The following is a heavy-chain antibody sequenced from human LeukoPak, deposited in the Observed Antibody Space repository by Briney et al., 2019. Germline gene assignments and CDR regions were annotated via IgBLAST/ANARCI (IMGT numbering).Heavy chain of an antibody. CDR1: GYTFTSYD. J-gene: IGHJ6*03. CDR3: ARGPGRMAGYANYYYYMDV. Sequence: ASVKVSCKASGYTFTSYDINWVRQATGQGLEWMGWMNPNSGNTGYAQKFQGRVTMTRNTSISTAYMELSSLRSEDTAVYYCARGPGRMAGYANYYYYMDVWGKGTTVTISS. D-gene: IGHD5-18*01. V-gene: IGHV1-8*01. CDR2: MNPNSGNT.